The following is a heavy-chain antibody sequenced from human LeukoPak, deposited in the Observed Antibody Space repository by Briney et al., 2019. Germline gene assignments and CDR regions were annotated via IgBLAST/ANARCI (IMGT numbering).Heavy chain of an antibody. V-gene: IGHV3-7*05. CDR2: IKEDGREK. CDR1: GFTFSSYW. D-gene: IGHD1-7*01. J-gene: IGHJ4*02. CDR3: ARGGRNFVN. Sequence: GGSLRLSCAASGFTFSSYWMSWVRQAPGKGLEWVANIKEDGREKYCVDSVKGRFTISRDNAKNSLNLQMNGLRAEDTAVYYCARGGRNFVNWGQGTLVTVSS.